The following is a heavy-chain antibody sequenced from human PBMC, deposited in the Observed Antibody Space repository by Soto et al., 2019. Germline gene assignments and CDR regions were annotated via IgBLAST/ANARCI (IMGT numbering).Heavy chain of an antibody. CDR2: IIPTFGRT. CDR1: GDTFSSYA. D-gene: IGHD3-10*02. V-gene: IGHV1-69*13. J-gene: IGHJ6*02. CDR3: ARDPLSSFAMDV. Sequence: SVKVSWKASGDTFSSYAISWVRQAPGKGLEWMGKIIPTFGRTNYAQKFQGRLTISADDSTSTAYMELSSLVSEDTAVHYCARDPLSSFAMDVWGQGTTVTVSS.